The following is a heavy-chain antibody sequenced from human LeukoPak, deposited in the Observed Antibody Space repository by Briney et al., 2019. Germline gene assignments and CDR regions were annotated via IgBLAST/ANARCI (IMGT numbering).Heavy chain of an antibody. CDR3: ARDRNYYDSSGYYYALSRGNLNFDY. CDR2: INTNTGNP. D-gene: IGHD3-22*01. V-gene: IGHV7-4-1*02. J-gene: IGHJ4*02. CDR1: GYTFTSYA. Sequence: WASVKVSCKASGYTFTSYAMNWVRQAPGQGLEWMRWINTNTGNPTYAQGFTGRFVFSLDTSVSTAYLQISSLKAEDTAVYYCARDRNYYDSSGYYYALSRGNLNFDYWGQGTLVTVSS.